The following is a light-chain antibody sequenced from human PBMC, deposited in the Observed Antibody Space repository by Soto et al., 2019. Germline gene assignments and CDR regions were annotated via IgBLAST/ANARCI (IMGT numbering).Light chain of an antibody. CDR3: QQTSSFPLT. CDR1: QGITSW. Sequence: DIPMTQSPSSVSASVGDSLTITCRASQGITSWVAWYQHKPGRAPKLLIYAASRLQSGVPSRFSGSGSGTDFTLTISNLQPEDFGTYYCQQTSSFPLTLGGGTKVEIK. CDR2: AAS. V-gene: IGKV1-12*01. J-gene: IGKJ4*01.